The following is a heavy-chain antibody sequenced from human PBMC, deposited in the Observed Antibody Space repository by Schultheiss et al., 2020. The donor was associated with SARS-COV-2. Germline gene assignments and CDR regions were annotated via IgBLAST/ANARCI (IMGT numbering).Heavy chain of an antibody. Sequence: ASVKVSCKASGYTFTSYDINWVRQATGQGLEWMGWMNPNSGNTGYAQKFQGRVTMTRDISKSTAYLELTSLRSEDTAVYYCARDALGLDNFDYWGQGTLVTVSS. D-gene: IGHD2-2*03. CDR1: GYTFTSYD. CDR2: MNPNSGNT. J-gene: IGHJ4*02. CDR3: ARDALGLDNFDY. V-gene: IGHV1-8*01.